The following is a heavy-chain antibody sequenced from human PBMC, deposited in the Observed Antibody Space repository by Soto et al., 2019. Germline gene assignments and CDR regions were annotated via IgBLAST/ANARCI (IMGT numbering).Heavy chain of an antibody. CDR2: IKQDGSEK. CDR1: GFTFSSYW. J-gene: IGHJ6*02. D-gene: IGHD2-2*01. CDR3: ARDKFLYCSSTSCYARYYYYGMDV. Sequence: EVQLVESGGGLVQPGGSVRLSCAASGFTFSSYWMSWVRQAPGKGLEWVANIKQDGSEKYYVDSVKGRFTISRDNAKNSLYLQMNSLRAEDTAVYYCARDKFLYCSSTSCYARYYYYGMDVWGQGTTVTVSS. V-gene: IGHV3-7*01.